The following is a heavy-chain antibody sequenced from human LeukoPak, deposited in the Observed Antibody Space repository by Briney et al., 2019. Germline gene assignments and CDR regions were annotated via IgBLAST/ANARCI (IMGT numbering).Heavy chain of an antibody. CDR2: IHYTGTT. CDR1: GGSISSYY. CDR3: SSLLSSGLPKY. D-gene: IGHD3-22*01. J-gene: IGHJ4*02. V-gene: IGHV4-59*08. Sequence: SETLSLTCAVSGGSISSYYWSWIRQSPGKGLEWIAYIHYTGTTNYNPSLKSRVTISLDASKNQFSLKLSSVTAADTAVYYCSSLLSSGLPKYWGQGALVTVSS.